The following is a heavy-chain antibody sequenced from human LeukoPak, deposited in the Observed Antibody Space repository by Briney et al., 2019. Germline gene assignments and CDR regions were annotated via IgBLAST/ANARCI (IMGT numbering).Heavy chain of an antibody. Sequence: ASVKVSCRASGYTFTRYGISWVRQAPGQGLQWLGWISASNGNTNYAQKFRDRVTMSTDTSTGTAYLDVRSLTSDDTAVYYCARDHSNWNYAPDFWGQGTLVIVSS. D-gene: IGHD1-7*01. CDR2: ISASNGNT. CDR1: GYTFTRYG. CDR3: ARDHSNWNYAPDF. J-gene: IGHJ4*02. V-gene: IGHV1-18*01.